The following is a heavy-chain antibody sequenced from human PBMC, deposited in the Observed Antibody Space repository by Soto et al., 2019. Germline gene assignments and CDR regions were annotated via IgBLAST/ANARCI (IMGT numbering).Heavy chain of an antibody. CDR2: ISGSGGRT. J-gene: IGHJ6*02. D-gene: IGHD4-4*01. CDR1: GFPFSSYA. CDR3: AKGGYYSNNIPVYYYYYGMDV. V-gene: IGHV3-23*01. Sequence: PGGSLRLSCVASGFPFSSYAMSWVRQTPGKGLEWVSGISGSGGRTYYADSVKGRFTISRDNSNNTLSLQMHILRVEDTAVYFCAKGGYYSNNIPVYYYYYGMDVWGQGTTVTVSS.